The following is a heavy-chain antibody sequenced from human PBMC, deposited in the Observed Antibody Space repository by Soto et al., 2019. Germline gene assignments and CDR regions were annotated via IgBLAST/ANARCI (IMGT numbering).Heavy chain of an antibody. V-gene: IGHV3-23*01. CDR2: TIDSGGRS. D-gene: IGHD6-19*01. J-gene: IGHJ4*02. CDR1: GFTFSSHA. Sequence: GGSLRLSCAASGFTFSSHAMSWVRQAPGKGLEWVSSTIDSGGRSYYADSVRGRFTISRDNSKNTLYLQMNSLRADDTAIYYCAKDKMEQWLVGGYYDYWGQGALVTVSS. CDR3: AKDKMEQWLVGGYYDY.